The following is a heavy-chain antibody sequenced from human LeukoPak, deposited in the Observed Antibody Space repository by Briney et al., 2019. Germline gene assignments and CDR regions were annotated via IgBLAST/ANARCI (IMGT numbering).Heavy chain of an antibody. CDR1: GGTFSSYA. CDR3: ASHFGSNYYYYYYMDV. J-gene: IGHJ6*03. CDR2: IIPIFGTA. Sequence: EASVKVSCKASGGTFSSYAISWVRQAPGQGLEWMGGIIPIFGTANYAQKFQGRVTITADKSTSTAYMELSSLRSEDTAVYYCASHFGSNYYYYYYMDVWGKGTTVTVSS. D-gene: IGHD3-10*01. V-gene: IGHV1-69*06.